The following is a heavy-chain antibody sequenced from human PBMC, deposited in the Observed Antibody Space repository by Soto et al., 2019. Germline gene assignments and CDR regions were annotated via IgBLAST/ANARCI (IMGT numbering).Heavy chain of an antibody. V-gene: IGHV3-30*03. D-gene: IGHD3-10*01. Sequence: PGGSLRLSCAASGFTFSSYGMHWVRQAPGKGLEWVAVISYDGSNKYYADSVKGRFTISRDNSKNTLYLQMNSLRAEDTAVYYCATAMGNYYYGMDVWGQGTTVTVSS. CDR3: ATAMGNYYYGMDV. J-gene: IGHJ6*02. CDR2: ISYDGSNK. CDR1: GFTFSSYG.